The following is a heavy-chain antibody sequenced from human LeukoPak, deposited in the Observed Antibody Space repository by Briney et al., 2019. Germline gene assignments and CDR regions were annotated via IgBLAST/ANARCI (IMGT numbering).Heavy chain of an antibody. V-gene: IGHV1-2*02. CDR3: ASLHSSGWYDAFDI. D-gene: IGHD6-19*01. Sequence: GASVKVSCKASGYTFTSYDINWVRQATGQGLEWMGWMNPNSGGTNYAQKFQGRVTMTRDTSISTAYMELSRLRSDDTAVYYCASLHSSGWYDAFDIWGQGTMVTVSS. J-gene: IGHJ3*02. CDR1: GYTFTSYD. CDR2: MNPNSGGT.